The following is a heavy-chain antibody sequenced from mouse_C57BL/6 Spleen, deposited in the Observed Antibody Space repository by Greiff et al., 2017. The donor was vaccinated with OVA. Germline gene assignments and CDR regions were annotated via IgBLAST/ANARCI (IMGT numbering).Heavy chain of an antibody. CDR3: ARGGIYYYGLWYFDV. CDR2: IDPSDSYT. CDR1: GYTFTSYW. D-gene: IGHD1-1*01. V-gene: IGHV1-50*01. J-gene: IGHJ1*03. Sequence: VQLQQPGAELVKPGASVKLSCKASGYTFTSYWMQWVKQRPGQGLEWIGEIDPSDSYTNYNQKFKGKATLTVDTSSSTAYMQLSSLTSEDSAVYYCARGGIYYYGLWYFDVWGTGTTVTVSS.